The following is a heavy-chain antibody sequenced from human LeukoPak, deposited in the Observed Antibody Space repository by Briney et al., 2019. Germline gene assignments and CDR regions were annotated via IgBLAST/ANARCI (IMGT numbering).Heavy chain of an antibody. V-gene: IGHV3-23*01. D-gene: IGHD6-13*01. CDR1: GFTFSSYA. Sequence: GGSLRLSCAASGFTFSSYAMSWVRRAPGKGLEGVSAISGSGGSTYYAGSVKGRFTISRDNSKNTLYPQMNSLRAEDTAVYYCASRADGLAAAGTAVDYWGQGTLVTVSS. J-gene: IGHJ4*02. CDR3: ASRADGLAAAGTAVDY. CDR2: ISGSGGST.